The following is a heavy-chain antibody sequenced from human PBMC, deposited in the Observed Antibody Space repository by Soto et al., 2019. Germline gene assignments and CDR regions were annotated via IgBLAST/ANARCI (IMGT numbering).Heavy chain of an antibody. V-gene: IGHV3-23*01. D-gene: IGHD5-12*01. CDR1: RFTFSSYA. Sequence: PGGSLRLSCAASRFTFSSYAIRWVRQAPGKGLEWVSAISGSGGSTYYADSVKGRFTISRDNSKNTLYLQMNSLRAEDTAVYYCATQMATITFYFDYWGQGTLVTVSS. J-gene: IGHJ4*02. CDR3: ATQMATITFYFDY. CDR2: ISGSGGST.